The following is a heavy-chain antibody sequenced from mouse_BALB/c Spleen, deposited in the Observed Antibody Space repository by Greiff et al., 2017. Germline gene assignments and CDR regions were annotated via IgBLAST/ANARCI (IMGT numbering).Heavy chain of an antibody. CDR2: INSNGGST. J-gene: IGHJ4*01. CDR1: GFTFSSYG. V-gene: IGHV5-6-3*01. Sequence: EVMLVESGGGLVQPGGSLKLSCAASGFTFSSYGMSWVRQTPDKRLELVATINSNGGSTYYPDSVKGRFTISRDNAKNTLYLQMSSLKSEDTAMYYCARAPLRRYAMDYWGQGTSVTVSS. D-gene: IGHD2-12*01. CDR3: ARAPLRRYAMDY.